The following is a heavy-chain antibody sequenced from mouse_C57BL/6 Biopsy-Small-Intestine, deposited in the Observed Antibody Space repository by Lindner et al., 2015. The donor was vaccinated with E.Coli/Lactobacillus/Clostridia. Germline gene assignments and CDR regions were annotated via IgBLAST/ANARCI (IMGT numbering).Heavy chain of an antibody. Sequence: VQLQESGPELVKPGASVKISCKASGYAFSNSWMNWVKQRPGKGLEWIGRIYPGDGNTDYSGKFKGKATLTADKSSSTAYMQLSSLTSEDSAVYFCARWLLSYYTLDYWGQGTSVTVSS. V-gene: IGHV1-82*01. CDR2: IYPGDGNT. D-gene: IGHD2-3*01. CDR1: GYAFSNSW. CDR3: ARWLLSYYTLDY. J-gene: IGHJ4*01.